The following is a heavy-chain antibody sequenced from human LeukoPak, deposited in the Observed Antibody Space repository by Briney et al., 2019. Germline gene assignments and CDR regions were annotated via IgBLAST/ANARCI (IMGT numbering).Heavy chain of an antibody. CDR1: GFTFSRYA. D-gene: IGHD3-22*01. Sequence: GGSLRLSCSASGFTFSRYAMHGVRQPPGRGREYVSAITNNGRSTYYADSVKGRFTISRDNSKTTLYLQMSSLRAEDTAVYYCASTYSYDSSGYYPFDYWGQGTLVTVPS. CDR3: ASTYSYDSSGYYPFDY. V-gene: IGHV3-64D*06. J-gene: IGHJ4*02. CDR2: ITNNGRST.